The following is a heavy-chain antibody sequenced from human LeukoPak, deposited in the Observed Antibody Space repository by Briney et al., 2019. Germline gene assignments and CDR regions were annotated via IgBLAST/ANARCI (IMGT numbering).Heavy chain of an antibody. CDR1: GFTFSSYA. Sequence: PGGSLRLSCAASGFTFSSYAMSWVRQAPGKGLEWVSAISGRGGSTYYADSVKGRFTISRDNSKNTLYLQMNSLRAEDTAVYYCARGPRINIAAAGTCFDYWGQGTLVTVSS. CDR2: ISGRGGST. CDR3: ARGPRINIAAAGTCFDY. D-gene: IGHD6-13*01. V-gene: IGHV3-23*01. J-gene: IGHJ4*02.